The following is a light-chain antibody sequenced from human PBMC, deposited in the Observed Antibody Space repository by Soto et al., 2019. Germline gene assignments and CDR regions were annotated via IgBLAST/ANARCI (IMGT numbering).Light chain of an antibody. CDR3: QQCDTHPWT. CDR1: QNINEW. J-gene: IGKJ1*01. Sequence: DIQMTQSPSTLSASVGDRVTITCRASQNINEWLTWYQQKPGKAPHLLIAKASTLESRVPSRFSGSESGTDFTLTISRLQPDDSASYFCQQCDTHPWTFGQGTTVEIK. V-gene: IGKV1-5*03. CDR2: KAS.